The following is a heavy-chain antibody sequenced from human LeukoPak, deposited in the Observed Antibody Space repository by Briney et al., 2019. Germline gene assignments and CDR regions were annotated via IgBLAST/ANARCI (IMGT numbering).Heavy chain of an antibody. Sequence: ASETLSLTCTVSGGSISSSSYYWGWIRQPPGKGLEWIGSIYYSGSTYYNPSLKSRVTISVDTSKNQFSLKLSSVTAADTAVYYCARHRRVRRWLGFDYWGQGTLVTVSS. CDR2: IYYSGST. D-gene: IGHD6-19*01. J-gene: IGHJ4*02. CDR1: GGSISSSSYY. V-gene: IGHV4-39*01. CDR3: ARHRRVRRWLGFDY.